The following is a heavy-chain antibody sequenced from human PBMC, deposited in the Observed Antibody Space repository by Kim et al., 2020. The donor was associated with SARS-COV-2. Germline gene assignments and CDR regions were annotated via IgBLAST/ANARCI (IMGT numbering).Heavy chain of an antibody. CDR3: ARANWNYGRYFDY. V-gene: IGHV1-69*13. J-gene: IGHJ4*02. CDR1: GGTFSSYA. Sequence: SVKVSCKASGGTFSSYAISWVRQAPGQGLEWRGGIIPIFGTANYAQKFQGRVTITADESTSTAYMELSSLRSEDTAVDYCARANWNYGRYFDYWGQGTLVTVSS. D-gene: IGHD1-7*01. CDR2: IIPIFGTA.